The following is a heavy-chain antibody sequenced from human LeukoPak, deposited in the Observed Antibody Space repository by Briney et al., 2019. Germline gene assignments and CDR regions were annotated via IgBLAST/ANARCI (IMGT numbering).Heavy chain of an antibody. CDR1: GGSISSGGYY. V-gene: IGHV4-31*03. J-gene: IGHJ6*02. CDR2: IYYSGST. D-gene: IGHD4-17*01. CDR3: AKTVPPRGMDV. Sequence: SQTLSLTCTVFGGSISSGGYYWSWIRQHPGKGLEWIGYIYYSGSTYYNPSLKSRVTISVDTSKNQFSLKLSSVTAADTAVYYCAKTVPPRGMDVWGQGTTVTVSS.